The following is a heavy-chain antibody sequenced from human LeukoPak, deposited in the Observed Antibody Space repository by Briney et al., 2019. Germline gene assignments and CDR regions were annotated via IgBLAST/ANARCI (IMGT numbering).Heavy chain of an antibody. D-gene: IGHD3-22*01. Sequence: SETLSLTCAVYGGSFSSSNWWSWVRQSPGKGLEWIGRIYTSGSTNYNPSLKSRVTIAVDTSKNQFSLKLSSVTAADTAVYYCARSTYYYDSSGPGGAAFDIWGQGTMVTVSS. CDR3: ARSTYYYDSSGPGGAAFDI. CDR1: GGSFSSSNW. V-gene: IGHV4-4*02. J-gene: IGHJ3*02. CDR2: IYTSGST.